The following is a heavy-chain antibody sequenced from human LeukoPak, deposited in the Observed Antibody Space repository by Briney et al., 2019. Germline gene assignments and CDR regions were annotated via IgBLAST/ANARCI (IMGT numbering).Heavy chain of an antibody. J-gene: IGHJ5*02. CDR1: GYSFTSYW. V-gene: IGHV5-51*01. CDR2: IYPGDSDT. CDR3: ARLSWGQQLAQGFDP. D-gene: IGHD6-13*01. Sequence: GESLKISCKGSGYSFTSYWIGWVRQMPGKGLEWMGIIYPGDSDTRYSPSFQGQVTISADKSISTAYLQWSSLKASDTAMYYCARLSWGQQLAQGFDPWGQGTLVTVSS.